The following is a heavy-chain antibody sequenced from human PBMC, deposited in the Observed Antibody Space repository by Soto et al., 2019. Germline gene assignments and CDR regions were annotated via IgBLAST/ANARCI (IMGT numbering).Heavy chain of an antibody. CDR1: GFTVSSNY. CDR2: IYSGGST. Sequence: GSLRLSCAASGFTVSSNYMSWVRQAPGKGLEWVSVIYSGGSTYYADSVKGRFTISRDNSKNTLYLQMNSLRAEDTAVYYCARDLGGNSIYYYYGMDVWGQGTTVTVSS. D-gene: IGHD2-21*02. J-gene: IGHJ6*02. CDR3: ARDLGGNSIYYYYGMDV. V-gene: IGHV3-53*01.